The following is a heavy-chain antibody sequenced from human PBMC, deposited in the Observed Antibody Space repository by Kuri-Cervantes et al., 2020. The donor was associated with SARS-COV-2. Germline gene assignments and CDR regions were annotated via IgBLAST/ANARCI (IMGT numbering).Heavy chain of an antibody. J-gene: IGHJ3*02. CDR3: ARGRRIVVVPAASPPTLSPFDI. V-gene: IGHV4-34*01. CDR1: GGSFSGYY. D-gene: IGHD2-2*01. Sequence: SQTLSLTCAVSGGSFSGYYWSWIRQPPGKGLEWIGEINHSGSTNYNPSLKSRVTISVDTSKNQFSLKLSSVTAADTAVYYCARGRRIVVVPAASPPTLSPFDIWGQGTMVTVSS. CDR2: INHSGST.